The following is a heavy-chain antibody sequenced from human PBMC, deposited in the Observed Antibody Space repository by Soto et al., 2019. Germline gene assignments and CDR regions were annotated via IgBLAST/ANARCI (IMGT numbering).Heavy chain of an antibody. Sequence: ASVKVSCKASGYTFTGYYMHWVRQAPGQGLEWMGWINPNSGGTNYAQKFQGWVTMTRDTSISTAYMELSRLRSDDTAVYYCARVRREGYCSSTSCPWGAFDIWGQGTMVTVSS. V-gene: IGHV1-2*04. CDR2: INPNSGGT. CDR1: GYTFTGYY. J-gene: IGHJ3*02. CDR3: ARVRREGYCSSTSCPWGAFDI. D-gene: IGHD2-2*01.